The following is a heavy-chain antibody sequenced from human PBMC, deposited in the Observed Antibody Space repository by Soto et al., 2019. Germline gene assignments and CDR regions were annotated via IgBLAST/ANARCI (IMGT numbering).Heavy chain of an antibody. CDR1: GGSFSGYY. CDR3: ARLRRYFDWLPRYYIDY. Sequence: PSETLSLTCAVYGGSFSGYYWSWIRQAPGKGLEWIAEINHVGYTDYNPSLKSRITISADTSKNQFSLILSSVTAADTAVYYCARLRRYFDWLPRYYIDYWGQGTLVTVSS. CDR2: INHVGYT. D-gene: IGHD3-9*01. V-gene: IGHV4-34*01. J-gene: IGHJ4*02.